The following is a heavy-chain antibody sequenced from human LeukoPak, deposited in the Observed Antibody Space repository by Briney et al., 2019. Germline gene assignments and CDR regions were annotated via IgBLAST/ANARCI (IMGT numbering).Heavy chain of an antibody. CDR2: IYYSGST. D-gene: IGHD3-10*01. V-gene: IGHV4-59*01. J-gene: IGHJ4*02. Sequence: SETLSLTCTVSGGSISSYFWSWVRQPPDKGLEWIGYIYYSGSTRYNPSLKSRVTISVDTSKNQFSLKLSSVTAADTAVYYCARIPLITMVRGYYFDYWGQGNLVTVSS. CDR1: GGSISSYF. CDR3: ARIPLITMVRGYYFDY.